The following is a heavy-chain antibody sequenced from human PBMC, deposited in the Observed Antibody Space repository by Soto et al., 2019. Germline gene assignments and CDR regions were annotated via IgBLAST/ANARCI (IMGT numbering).Heavy chain of an antibody. Sequence: EVQLVQSGAEVKMPGESLRISSKGSGYCFTNNWISWVRQMPGKGLHWMGRIDPSDSYTNYNPSFQGHVTISADKSFSIAFLQWSSLRASDTAMYFCARHLDRHYYPPFDQWGQGTLVTVSS. CDR1: GYCFTNNW. V-gene: IGHV5-10-1*01. D-gene: IGHD3-22*01. J-gene: IGHJ4*02. CDR2: IDPSDSYT. CDR3: ARHLDRHYYPPFDQ.